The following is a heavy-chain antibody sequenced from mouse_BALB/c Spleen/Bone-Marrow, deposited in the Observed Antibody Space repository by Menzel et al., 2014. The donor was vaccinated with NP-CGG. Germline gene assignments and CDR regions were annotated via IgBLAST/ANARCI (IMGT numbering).Heavy chain of an antibody. CDR1: GYTFTSYW. D-gene: IGHD2-1*01. V-gene: IGHV1S22*01. CDR3: TRSGGNYNFAY. J-gene: IGHJ3*01. CDR2: VYPGNDNS. Sequence: LQQSGSELVRPGASVKLSCKAPGYTFTSYWMHWVKQRHGQGLEWIGNVYPGNDNSNYDEKFKSKGTLTVDTSSSTAYMHLSSLTSEDSAVYYCTRSGGNYNFAYWGQGTLVTVSA.